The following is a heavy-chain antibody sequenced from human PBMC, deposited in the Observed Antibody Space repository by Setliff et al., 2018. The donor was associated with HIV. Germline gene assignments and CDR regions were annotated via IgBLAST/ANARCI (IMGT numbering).Heavy chain of an antibody. CDR1: GVSISSGSYY. CDR2: IYYSGNT. V-gene: IGHV4-61*10. J-gene: IGHJ4*02. CDR3: ARATATWLVDN. Sequence: SETLSLTCTVSGVSISSGSYYWSWIRQPAGKGLEWIGYIYYSGNTNYNPSLKSRVTISVDTSKNQFSLQLSSVTAADTAVYYCARATATWLVDNWGQGTLVTVSS. D-gene: IGHD2-15*01.